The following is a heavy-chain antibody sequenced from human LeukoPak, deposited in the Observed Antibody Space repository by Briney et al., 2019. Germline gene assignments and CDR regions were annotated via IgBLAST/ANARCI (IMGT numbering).Heavy chain of an antibody. Sequence: GGSLRLSCAASGFTFSSYGMHWVRQAPGKGLEWVAVIWYDGSNKYYADSVKGRFTISRDNSKNTPYLQMNSLRAEDTAVYYCARAGCSSTSCYVDYYYYGMDVWGQGTTVTVSS. V-gene: IGHV3-33*01. CDR3: ARAGCSSTSCYVDYYYYGMDV. CDR2: IWYDGSNK. CDR1: GFTFSSYG. D-gene: IGHD2-2*01. J-gene: IGHJ6*02.